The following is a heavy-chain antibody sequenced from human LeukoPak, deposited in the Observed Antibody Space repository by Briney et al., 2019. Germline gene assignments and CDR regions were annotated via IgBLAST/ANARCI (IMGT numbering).Heavy chain of an antibody. CDR3: ATRMGIAAAYFDY. J-gene: IGHJ4*02. V-gene: IGHV1-69*13. D-gene: IGHD6-13*01. Sequence: SVKVSCKASGGTFSSYAISWVRQAPGQGLEWMGGIIPIFGTANYAQKFQGRVTITADESTSTAYMELSSLRSEDTAVYYCATRMGIAAAYFDYWGRGTLVTVSS. CDR1: GGTFSSYA. CDR2: IIPIFGTA.